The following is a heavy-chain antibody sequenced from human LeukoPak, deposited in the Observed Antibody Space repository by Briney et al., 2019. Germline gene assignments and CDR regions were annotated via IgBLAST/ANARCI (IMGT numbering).Heavy chain of an antibody. CDR1: GFTFSNAW. V-gene: IGHV3-15*01. Sequence: PGGTLRLSCAASGFTFSNAWMSWVRQAPGKGLEWVGRIKSKTDGGTTDYAAPVKGRFTISRDDSKNTLYQQMNSLKTEDTAVYYCTTLTTVTTMERNFDYWGQGTLVTVSS. CDR3: TTLTTVTTMERNFDY. CDR2: IKSKTDGGTT. J-gene: IGHJ4*02. D-gene: IGHD4-17*01.